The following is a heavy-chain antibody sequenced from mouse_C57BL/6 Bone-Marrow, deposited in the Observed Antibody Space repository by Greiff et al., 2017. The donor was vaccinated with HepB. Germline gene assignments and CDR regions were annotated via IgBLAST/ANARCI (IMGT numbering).Heavy chain of an antibody. CDR3: ARPRDYAFAY. CDR1: GFSLTSYG. Sequence: VQVVESGPGLVQPSQSLSITCAVSGFSLTSYGVHWVRQSPGKGLEWLGVIWSGGSTDYNAAFISRLSISKDNSKSQVFFKMNSLQADDTAIYYCARPRDYAFAYWGQGTLVTVSA. CDR2: IWSGGST. D-gene: IGHD2-4*01. V-gene: IGHV2-2*01. J-gene: IGHJ3*01.